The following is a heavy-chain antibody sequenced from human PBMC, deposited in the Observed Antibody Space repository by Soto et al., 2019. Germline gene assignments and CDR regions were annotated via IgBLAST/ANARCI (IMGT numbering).Heavy chain of an antibody. CDR1: GYTFTSYD. CDR3: ARGAFRPTYYYDSSGYPWYFDY. J-gene: IGHJ4*02. D-gene: IGHD3-22*01. Sequence: ASVKVSCKASGYTFTSYDINWVRQATGQGLEWMGWMNPNSGNTGYAQKFQGRVTMTGNTSISTAYMALSSLRSEDTAVYYCARGAFRPTYYYDSSGYPWYFDYWGQGTLVTVSS. CDR2: MNPNSGNT. V-gene: IGHV1-8*01.